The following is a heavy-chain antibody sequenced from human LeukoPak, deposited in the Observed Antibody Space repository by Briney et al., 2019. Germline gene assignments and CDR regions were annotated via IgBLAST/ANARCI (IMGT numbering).Heavy chain of an antibody. V-gene: IGHV3-7*01. CDR3: ARDPAWGAIDY. CDR1: GFSIRSSW. CDR2: MNEDGSVT. J-gene: IGHJ4*02. D-gene: IGHD7-27*01. Sequence: GGSLRLSCVVSGFSIRSSWMSWVRQTPGKGLEWVADMNEDGSVTWYADSVKGRFTVSRDNAKNSVDLQMSSLRVEDTAVYYCARDPAWGAIDYWGQGTLVTVSS.